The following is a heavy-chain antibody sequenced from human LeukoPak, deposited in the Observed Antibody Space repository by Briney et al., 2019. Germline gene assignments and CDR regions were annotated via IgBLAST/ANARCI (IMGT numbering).Heavy chain of an antibody. CDR3: VRDRCSSCHYVDC. CDR2: ISYDGHNT. Sequence: PGGTLRLSCAASVATFSTDAMHWVRQAPGTGREWGAAISYDGHNTHYAASVKGRFTISRDTSKNTLYLQMNSLRAEDTAMYYCVRDRCSSCHYVDCWGQGTLVTVSS. V-gene: IGHV3-30-3*01. J-gene: IGHJ4*02. D-gene: IGHD6-13*01. CDR1: VATFSTDA.